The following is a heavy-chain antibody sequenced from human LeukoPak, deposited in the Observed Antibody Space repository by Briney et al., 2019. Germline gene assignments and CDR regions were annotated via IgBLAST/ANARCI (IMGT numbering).Heavy chain of an antibody. CDR1: GGSFSDDF. CDR3: ARENSGSYREFDY. D-gene: IGHD1-26*01. V-gene: IGHV4-34*12. Sequence: SETLSLTCAVYGGSFSDDFWTWIRLAPEKGLEWIGEVFHDGIANYNPSLKSRVSMSVDTSKNQFSLKLSSVTAADTAVWYCARENSGSYREFDYWGQGTPVTVSS. J-gene: IGHJ4*02. CDR2: VFHDGIA.